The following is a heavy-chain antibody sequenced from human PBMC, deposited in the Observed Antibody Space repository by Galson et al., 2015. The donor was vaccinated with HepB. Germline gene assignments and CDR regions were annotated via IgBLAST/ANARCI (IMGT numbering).Heavy chain of an antibody. J-gene: IGHJ4*02. V-gene: IGHV3-23*01. CDR2: ISGNGGRT. D-gene: IGHD3-10*01. CDR1: GFLFNSYA. CDR3: AKGVGPWDSGSRGSFDI. Sequence: LRLSCEASGFLFNSYAMSWGRQAPGQGLERGAAISGNGGRTYYSDSVKGRFTISRDKSKNTLYLQMNSLLVEDMGVNYCAKGVGPWDSGSRGSFDIWGQGTLVTVSS.